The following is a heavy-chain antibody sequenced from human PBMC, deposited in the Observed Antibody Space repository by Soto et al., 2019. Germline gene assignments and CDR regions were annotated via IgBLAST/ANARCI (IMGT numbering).Heavy chain of an antibody. D-gene: IGHD2-21*01. CDR2: IYWDDDK. CDR1: GFSLTTSGAA. Sequence: QITLKESGPTLVKPTQTLTLTCMFSGFSLTTSGAAVAWIRQSPGKALEWLALIYWDDDKRYNPSLKSRLTITKDTSKNQVVLTMTNMDPVDTGTHYCAHRPVVVGAYYFDYWGQGTLVTVSS. V-gene: IGHV2-5*02. J-gene: IGHJ4*02. CDR3: AHRPVVVGAYYFDY.